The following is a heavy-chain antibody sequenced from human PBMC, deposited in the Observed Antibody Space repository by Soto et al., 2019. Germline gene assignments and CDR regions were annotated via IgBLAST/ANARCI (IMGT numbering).Heavy chain of an antibody. CDR2: MIPNRGNT. Sequence: QVQLVQSGAEVKKPGASVKVSCKASGYTFTSYDINWVRQATGQGLEWMGWMIPNRGNTGYAQKFQGRLTMTSNTAIITAYMELSSLRSEHSAVFYCARGNGGSYDCCAPWGQGILVSFSS. D-gene: IGHD1-26*01. CDR3: ARGNGGSYDCCAP. J-gene: IGHJ5*02. V-gene: IGHV1-8*01. CDR1: GYTFTSYD.